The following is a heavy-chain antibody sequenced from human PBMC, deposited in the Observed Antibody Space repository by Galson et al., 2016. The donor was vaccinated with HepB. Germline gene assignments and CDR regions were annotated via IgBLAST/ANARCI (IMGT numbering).Heavy chain of an antibody. CDR1: GFTFSNYW. D-gene: IGHD3-16*01. J-gene: IGHJ4*02. CDR3: ARDSHEYSYAKDY. CDR2: IKEDGSEK. V-gene: IGHV3-7*03. Sequence: SLRLSCAASGFTFSNYWMSWVRQAPGKGLEWVANIKEDGSEKYYVDSVKGRFTISRDNAKNSMYRQMNSLRVEDTAVYYCARDSHEYSYAKDYWGQGTLVTVSS.